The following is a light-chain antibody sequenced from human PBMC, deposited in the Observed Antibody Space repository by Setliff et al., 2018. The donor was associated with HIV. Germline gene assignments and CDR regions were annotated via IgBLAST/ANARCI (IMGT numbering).Light chain of an antibody. J-gene: IGLJ1*01. Sequence: QSVLTQPASVSGSPGQSITISCTGTSNDVGDYKYVSWYQQHPGKPSKLMIYEVSNRPAGVSNRFSGYKSGHTASLTISGLQAEDEADYYCTSYKSISGAVLGTGTKVTVL. CDR1: SNDVGDYKY. CDR3: TSYKSISGAV. CDR2: EVS. V-gene: IGLV2-14*01.